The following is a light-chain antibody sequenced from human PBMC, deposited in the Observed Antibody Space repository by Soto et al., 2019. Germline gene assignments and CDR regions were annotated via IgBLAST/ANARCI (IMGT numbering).Light chain of an antibody. Sequence: DIQMTQSPPSVSAFVGDRVTITCRTSQSIETYLTWYQQKPGKAPEVLIYTASYLQPGVPSRFSGRGSGTAFSLTIDSLRPEDVATYFCQQSFSGFNFGPGT. CDR3: QQSFSGFN. J-gene: IGKJ3*01. V-gene: IGKV1-39*01. CDR1: QSIETY. CDR2: TAS.